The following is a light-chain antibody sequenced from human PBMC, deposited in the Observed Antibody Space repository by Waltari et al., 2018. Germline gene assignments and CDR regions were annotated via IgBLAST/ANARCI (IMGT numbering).Light chain of an antibody. J-gene: IGLJ2*01. Sequence: QSALTQPASVSGSPGQSITLSCTGTRRDIVPSTYVHLYQHHPGRAPKVVIYGVSNRPSGVSNRFSGSKSGNTASLTISGLQPEDEADYYCSSYTSSSTFVIFGGGTKLTVL. CDR2: GVS. CDR1: RRDIVPSTY. CDR3: SSYTSSSTFVI. V-gene: IGLV2-14*03.